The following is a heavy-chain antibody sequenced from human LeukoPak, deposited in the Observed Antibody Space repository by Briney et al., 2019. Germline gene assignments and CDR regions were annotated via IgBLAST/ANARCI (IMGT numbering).Heavy chain of an antibody. Sequence: GGSLRLSCAASGFTFSDYYMSCIRQAPGKGLEWVSYISSSGSTIYYADSVKGRFTISRDNAKNSLYLLMNSLRAEDTAVYYCARDLTIFGVAADYWGQGTLVTVSS. CDR2: ISSSGSTI. CDR1: GFTFSDYY. V-gene: IGHV3-11*04. J-gene: IGHJ4*02. D-gene: IGHD3-3*01. CDR3: ARDLTIFGVAADY.